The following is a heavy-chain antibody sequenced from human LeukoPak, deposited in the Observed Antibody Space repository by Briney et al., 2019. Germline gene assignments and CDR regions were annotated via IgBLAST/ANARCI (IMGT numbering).Heavy chain of an antibody. CDR1: GFTFSSYA. Sequence: GGSLRLSCAASGFTFSSYAMHWVRQAPGKGLEWVAVISYDGSNKYYADSVKGRFTISRDNSKNTLYLQMNSLRAEDTAVYYCARARGDAYNWFDPWGQGTLVTVSS. CDR3: ARARGDAYNWFDP. CDR2: ISYDGSNK. J-gene: IGHJ5*02. V-gene: IGHV3-30-3*01. D-gene: IGHD7-27*01.